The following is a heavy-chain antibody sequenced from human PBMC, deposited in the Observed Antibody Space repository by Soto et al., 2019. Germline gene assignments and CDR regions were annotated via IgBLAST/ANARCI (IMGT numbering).Heavy chain of an antibody. CDR3: ASATSIAVAGKET. D-gene: IGHD6-19*01. Sequence: QVQLVQSGGEVKKPGASVKVSCKASGDTVTKYGISWVRQAPGQGLEWLGWISFYNGHTNYALKFQDRITFTTDTSTSTVSMELSSLTSDDTAVYYCASATSIAVAGKETWGQGTLVTVSS. V-gene: IGHV1-18*01. J-gene: IGHJ4*02. CDR2: ISFYNGHT. CDR1: GDTVTKYG.